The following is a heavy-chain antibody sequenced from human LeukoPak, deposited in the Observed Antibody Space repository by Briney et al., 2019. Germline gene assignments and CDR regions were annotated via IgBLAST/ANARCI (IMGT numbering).Heavy chain of an antibody. Sequence: SVKVSCKASGGTFSSYAISWVRQAPGQGLEWMGRIIPILGIANYAQKFQGRVTITADKSTSTAYMELSSLRSGDTAVYYCARGYDSSFYGMDVWGQGTTVTVSS. V-gene: IGHV1-69*04. D-gene: IGHD3-22*01. CDR1: GGTFSSYA. J-gene: IGHJ6*02. CDR2: IIPILGIA. CDR3: ARGYDSSFYGMDV.